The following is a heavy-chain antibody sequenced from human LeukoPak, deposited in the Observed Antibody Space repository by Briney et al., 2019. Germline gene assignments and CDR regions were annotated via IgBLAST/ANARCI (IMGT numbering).Heavy chain of an antibody. D-gene: IGHD2-2*01. CDR1: GYTFTSYD. CDR2: MNPNSGNT. Sequence: ASVNVSCKASGYTFTSYDINWVRQATGQGLEWMGWMNPNSGNTGYAQKSQGRVTMIRNTSISTAYMELSSLRSEDTAVYYCAGPVYSSRNYGMDVWGQGTTVTVSS. V-gene: IGHV1-8*01. J-gene: IGHJ6*01. CDR3: AGPVYSSRNYGMDV.